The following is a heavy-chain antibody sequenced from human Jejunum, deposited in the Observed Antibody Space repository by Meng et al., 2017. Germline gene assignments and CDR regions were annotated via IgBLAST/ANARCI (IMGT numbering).Heavy chain of an antibody. Sequence: QGGLQESGPGLVRASGALSLPCDVSGGFRSIYWWSGLRQPPGKGLEWIGELHQSGSSNYNPSLKSRLNMSVDESKNHFSLKLNSVTAADTAVYYCARGWKYAWFNWGQGTLVTVSS. CDR3: ARGWKYAWFN. J-gene: IGHJ4*02. V-gene: IGHV4-4*02. CDR2: LHQSGSS. D-gene: IGHD1-7*01. CDR1: GGFRSIYW.